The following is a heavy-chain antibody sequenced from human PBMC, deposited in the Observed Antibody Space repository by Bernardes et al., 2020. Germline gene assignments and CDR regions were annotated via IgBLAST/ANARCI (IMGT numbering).Heavy chain of an antibody. CDR2: INCSGST. CDR1: GCSISSYY. J-gene: IGHJ6*03. CDR3: ARAYDGRSYYYYMDV. V-gene: IGHV4-59*01. D-gene: IGHD3-16*01. Sequence: AESLSLTCTVSGCSISSYYWSWIRQPPGKGLEWIWYINCSGSTNYNTSLTSRVTISVATSKNQISLKLSSVTAADTAVYYCARAYDGRSYYYYMDVWGQGTTVTVSS.